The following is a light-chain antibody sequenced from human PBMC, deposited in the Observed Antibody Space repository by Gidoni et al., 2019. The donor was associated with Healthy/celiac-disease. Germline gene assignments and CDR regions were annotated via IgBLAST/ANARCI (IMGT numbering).Light chain of an antibody. CDR1: QSVLYSSNNKNY. CDR3: QQYYSTPLT. CDR2: WAS. Sequence: DIVMTQSPDSLAVSLGERATINCKSSQSVLYSSNNKNYLAWYQQKPGQPPKLLIYWASTRESGVPVRFSGSGSGTDFTLAISSLQAGDGAVYYCQQYYSTPLTFGQGTKLEIK. J-gene: IGKJ2*01. V-gene: IGKV4-1*01.